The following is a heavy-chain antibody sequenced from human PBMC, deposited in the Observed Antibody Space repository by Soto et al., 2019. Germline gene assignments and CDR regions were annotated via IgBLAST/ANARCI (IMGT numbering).Heavy chain of an antibody. J-gene: IGHJ6*03. CDR3: ALGMFMDV. D-gene: IGHD3-16*01. CDR1: GVSVSTSGHY. Sequence: QVQLQESGPGLVKPSQTLSLSCSVSGVSVSTSGHYWNWVRQHPGKGLEWIGYIDSSGTTYYHPSLKRRLVMSIEPSTNQISLSLSSVTAADTALYFCALGMFMDVWGRGTTVTVSS. V-gene: IGHV4-31*03. CDR2: IDSSGTT.